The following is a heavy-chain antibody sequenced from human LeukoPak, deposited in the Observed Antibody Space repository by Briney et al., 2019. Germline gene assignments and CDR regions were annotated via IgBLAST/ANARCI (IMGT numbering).Heavy chain of an antibody. J-gene: IGHJ4*02. CDR3: ARQGSGWYGSDY. CDR1: GGSLSSYY. CDR2: IYPSGST. V-gene: IGHV4-4*07. D-gene: IGHD6-19*01. Sequence: PSETLSLTCTVSGGSLSSYYWSWLRQPAGKGLEWIGRIYPSGSTDYNPSLQSRVTMSVDTSKNHLSLNLSSVTAADTAVYYCARQGSGWYGSDYWGQGTLVTVSS.